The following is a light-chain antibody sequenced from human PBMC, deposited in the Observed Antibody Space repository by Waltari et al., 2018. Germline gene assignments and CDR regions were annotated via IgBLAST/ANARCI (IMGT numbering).Light chain of an antibody. CDR1: QSFRTY. CDR3: QNHERLPAT. J-gene: IGKJ1*01. V-gene: IGKV3-20*01. CDR2: GAS. Sequence: ELVLTQSPGTLSLSPGERATLSCRASQSFRTYLAWYQQKPGQAPRLLIYGASTRATGIPDRFSGSGSGTDFSLTISRLEPEDAAVYYCQNHERLPATFGQGTKVEIK.